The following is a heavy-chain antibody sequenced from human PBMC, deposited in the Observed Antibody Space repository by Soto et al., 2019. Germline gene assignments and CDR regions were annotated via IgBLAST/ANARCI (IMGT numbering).Heavy chain of an antibody. J-gene: IGHJ3*02. Sequence: SVKVSCKASGGTFSSYAISWVRQAPGQGLEWMGGIIPIFGTANYAQKFQGRVTITADESTSTAYMELSSLRSEDTAVYYCARSGTAMVLDAFDIWGQGTMVTVS. CDR1: GGTFSSYA. D-gene: IGHD5-18*01. V-gene: IGHV1-69*13. CDR3: ARSGTAMVLDAFDI. CDR2: IIPIFGTA.